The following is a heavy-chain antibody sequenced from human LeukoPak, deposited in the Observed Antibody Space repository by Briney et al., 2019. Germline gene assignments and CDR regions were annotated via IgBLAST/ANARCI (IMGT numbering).Heavy chain of an antibody. J-gene: IGHJ5*02. Sequence: PGGSLRLSCAASGFTFSSYAMSRVRQAPGKGLEWVSAISGSGGSTYYADSVKGRFTISRDNSKNTLYLQMNSLRAEDTAVYYCAKDTYYGSGSYHNWFDPWGQGTLVTVSS. D-gene: IGHD3-10*01. CDR2: ISGSGGST. CDR1: GFTFSSYA. V-gene: IGHV3-23*01. CDR3: AKDTYYGSGSYHNWFDP.